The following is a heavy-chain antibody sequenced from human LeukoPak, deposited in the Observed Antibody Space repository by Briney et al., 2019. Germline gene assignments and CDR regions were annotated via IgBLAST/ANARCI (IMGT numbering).Heavy chain of an antibody. CDR3: ARGVGAYYDFWSGYLPYYYYYYMDV. J-gene: IGHJ6*03. D-gene: IGHD3-3*01. V-gene: IGHV1-8*01. Sequence: ASVKVSCKASGYTFTSYDINWVRQATGQRLEWMGWMNPNSGNTGYAQKFQGRITMTRNTSISTAYMELSSLRSEDTAVYYCARGVGAYYDFWSGYLPYYYYYYMDVWGKGTTVTVSS. CDR1: GYTFTSYD. CDR2: MNPNSGNT.